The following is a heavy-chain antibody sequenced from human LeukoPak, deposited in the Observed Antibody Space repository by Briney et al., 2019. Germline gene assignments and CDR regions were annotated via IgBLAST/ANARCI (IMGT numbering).Heavy chain of an antibody. CDR2: IYYSGST. D-gene: IGHD6-19*01. Sequence: SETLSLTCTVSGGSISISSYWAWIRQPPGKGLEWIGNIYYSGSTYYNPSLKSRVTISVDTSKNQFSLKLSSVTAADTAVYYCARDLAALDYWGQGTLVTVSS. CDR3: ARDLAALDY. J-gene: IGHJ4*02. CDR1: GGSISISSY. V-gene: IGHV4-39*07.